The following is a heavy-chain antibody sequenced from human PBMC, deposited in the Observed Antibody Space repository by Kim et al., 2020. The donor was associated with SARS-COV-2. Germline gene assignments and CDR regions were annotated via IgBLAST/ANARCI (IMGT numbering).Heavy chain of an antibody. CDR3: ARDRGGLKHYMDV. D-gene: IGHD3-10*01. Sequence: NPSRESRVAISVDTSKNQFSLNLRSVTAADTALYYCARDRGGLKHYMDVWGKGTAVTISS. J-gene: IGHJ6*03. V-gene: IGHV4-59*01.